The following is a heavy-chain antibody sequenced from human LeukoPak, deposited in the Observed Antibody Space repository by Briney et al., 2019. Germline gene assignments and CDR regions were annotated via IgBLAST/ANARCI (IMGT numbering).Heavy chain of an antibody. Sequence: SETLSLTCTVSGGSISSSAYYWAWIRQPPGKGLEWIGSIDYTGSTYYNPPLKSRVTISADTSKNQFSLKVNSVTAADAAVFYCARDKIAAPGPDFDYWGQGTLVTVSS. CDR3: ARDKIAAPGPDFDY. J-gene: IGHJ4*02. D-gene: IGHD6-13*01. CDR2: IDYTGST. V-gene: IGHV4-39*02. CDR1: GGSISSSAYY.